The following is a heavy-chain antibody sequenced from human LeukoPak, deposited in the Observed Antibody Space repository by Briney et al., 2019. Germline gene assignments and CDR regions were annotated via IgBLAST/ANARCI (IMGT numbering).Heavy chain of an antibody. CDR3: ARGAGAAGPYYYYGMDV. CDR2: TYYRSKWYN. V-gene: IGHV6-1*01. Sequence: SQTLSLTCAISGDSVFSNSAAWNWIRQSPSRGLEWLGRTYYRSKWYNDYEVSVKSRITINPDTSKNQFSLQLNSVTPEDTAVYYCARGAGAAGPYYYYGMDVWGQGTTVTVSS. CDR1: GDSVFSNSAA. J-gene: IGHJ6*02. D-gene: IGHD6-13*01.